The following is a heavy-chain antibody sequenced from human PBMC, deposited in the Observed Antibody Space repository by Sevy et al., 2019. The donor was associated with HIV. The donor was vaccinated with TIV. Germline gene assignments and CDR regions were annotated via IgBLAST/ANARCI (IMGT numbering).Heavy chain of an antibody. D-gene: IGHD6-6*01. CDR3: ARHSIAARSWYFDL. CDR2: LYYGGRT. V-gene: IGHV4-59*08. J-gene: IGHJ2*01. Sequence: SETLSLTCTVSGASISNYYWSWIRQPPGKGLEWIGYLYYGGRTNYNPSLKSRVTISVDKSKNQFSLKLISVTAADTAVYYCARHSIAARSWYFDLWGRGTLVTVSS. CDR1: GASISNYY.